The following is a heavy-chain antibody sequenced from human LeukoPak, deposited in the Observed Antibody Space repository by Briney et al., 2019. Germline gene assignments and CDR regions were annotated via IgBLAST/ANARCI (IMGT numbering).Heavy chain of an antibody. V-gene: IGHV6-1*01. Sequence: QTLSLTCAISGDGVSSNSAAWNWIRQSPSRGLEWLGRTYYRSKWYNDYALSVKSRITINPDTSKNQFSLQLNSVTPEDTAVYYCARGNEAVADTVIDYWGQGTLVTVSS. D-gene: IGHD6-19*01. CDR3: ARGNEAVADTVIDY. CDR1: GDGVSSNSAA. CDR2: TYYRSKWYN. J-gene: IGHJ4*02.